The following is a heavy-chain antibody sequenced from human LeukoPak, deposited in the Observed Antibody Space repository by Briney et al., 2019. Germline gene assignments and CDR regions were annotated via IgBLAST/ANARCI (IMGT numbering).Heavy chain of an antibody. CDR2: IYYSGST. J-gene: IGHJ6*03. CDR3: TATMVRGVPQYYYYMDV. CDR1: GGPISSGDYY. Sequence: PSQTLSLTCTVSGGPISSGDYYWSWIRQPPGKGLEWIGYIYYSGSTYYNPSLKSRVTISVDTSKNQFSLKLSSVTAADTAVYYCTATMVRGVPQYYYYMDVWGKGTTVTASS. D-gene: IGHD3-10*01. V-gene: IGHV4-30-4*08.